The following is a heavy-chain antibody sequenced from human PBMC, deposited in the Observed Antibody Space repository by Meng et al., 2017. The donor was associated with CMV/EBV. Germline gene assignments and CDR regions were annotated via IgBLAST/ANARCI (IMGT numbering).Heavy chain of an antibody. CDR3: ARDRAVAGTGWFDP. J-gene: IGHJ5*02. CDR1: GGSISSYY. Sequence: TVSGGSISSYYWSWIRQRQGKGLEWIGYIYYSGGTNYNPSLKSRVTISVDTSKNQFSLKLSSVTAADTAVYYCARDRAVAGTGWFDPWGQGTLVTVSS. D-gene: IGHD6-19*01. V-gene: IGHV4-59*01. CDR2: IYYSGGT.